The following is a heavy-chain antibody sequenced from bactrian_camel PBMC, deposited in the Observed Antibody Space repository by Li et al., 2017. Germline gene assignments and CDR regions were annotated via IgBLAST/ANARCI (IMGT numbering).Heavy chain of an antibody. J-gene: IGHJ4*01. CDR2: MPTRDGSP. Sequence: QVQLVESGGGSVQAGGSLLLTCATSVYTSPYTYCMAWFRQAPGKEREAVVAMPTRDGSPIYADSMEGRFSITADFVKNEVYLRLNSLLPEDTALYYCAANLGHCRSLSPSEYTYWGQGTQVTVS. CDR3: AANLGHCRSLSPSEYTY. V-gene: IGHV3S53*01. D-gene: IGHD4*01. CDR1: VYTSPYTYC.